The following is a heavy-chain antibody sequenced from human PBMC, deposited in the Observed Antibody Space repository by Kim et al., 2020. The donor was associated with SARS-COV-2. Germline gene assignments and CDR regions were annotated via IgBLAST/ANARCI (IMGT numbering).Heavy chain of an antibody. J-gene: IGHJ4*02. D-gene: IGHD6-19*01. CDR1: GFTFSSYC. CDR3: AKDSMPSSGSY. V-gene: IGHV3-30*18. CDR2: ISYDGSNK. Sequence: GGSLRLSCAASGFTFSSYCMHWVRQAPGKGLEWVAVISYDGSNKYYADSVKGRFTISRDNSKNTLYLQMNSLRAEDTAVYYCAKDSMPSSGSYWGQGTLVTVSS.